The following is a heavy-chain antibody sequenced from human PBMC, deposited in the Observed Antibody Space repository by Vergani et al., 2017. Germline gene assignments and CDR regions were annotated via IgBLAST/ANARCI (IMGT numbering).Heavy chain of an antibody. Sequence: VQLVQSGAEVKKPGSSVKVSCKASGGTFSSYAISWVRQAPGQGLEWMGGIIPNSGGTNYAQKFQGRVTMTRDTSISTAYMELSRLRSDDTAVYYCVGGDFWSGTPFDAFDIWGQGTMVTVSS. D-gene: IGHD3-3*01. CDR3: VGGDFWSGTPFDAFDI. CDR2: IIPNSGGT. V-gene: IGHV1-2*02. J-gene: IGHJ3*02. CDR1: GGTFSSYA.